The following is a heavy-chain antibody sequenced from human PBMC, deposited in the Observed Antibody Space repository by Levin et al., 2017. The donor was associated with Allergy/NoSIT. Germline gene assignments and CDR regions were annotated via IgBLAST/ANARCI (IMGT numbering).Heavy chain of an antibody. Sequence: GGSLRLSCAASEFTVNSNYMSWVRQPPGKGLEWVSLIYSGGSTSYADSVKGRFTISRDNSKNTLYLQMNSLRAEDTAVYYCARDGGSGFFYSTYYYYGMDVWGQGTTVTVSS. J-gene: IGHJ6*02. D-gene: IGHD6-19*01. CDR2: IYSGGST. V-gene: IGHV3-53*01. CDR3: ARDGGSGFFYSTYYYYGMDV. CDR1: EFTVNSNY.